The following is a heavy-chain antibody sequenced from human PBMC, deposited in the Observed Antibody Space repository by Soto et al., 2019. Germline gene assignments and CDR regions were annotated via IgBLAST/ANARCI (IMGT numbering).Heavy chain of an antibody. CDR2: MNPNSGNT. V-gene: IGHV1-8*01. CDR1: VYTFTSYD. D-gene: IGHD3-22*01. J-gene: IGHJ4*02. Sequence: QVQLVQSGAEVKKPGASVKVSCKASVYTFTSYDVNWVRQATGQGLEWMGWMNPNSGNTGYAQKFQGRVTMTRNTSISTAYMELSGLRSEDKAVYYCARELTMIVDNWGQGTLVAVSS. CDR3: ARELTMIVDN.